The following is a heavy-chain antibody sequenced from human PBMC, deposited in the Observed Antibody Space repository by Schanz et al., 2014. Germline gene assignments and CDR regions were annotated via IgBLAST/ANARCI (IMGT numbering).Heavy chain of an antibody. Sequence: QLQLQESGPGLVKPSETLSLTCTVSAGSISGSGYYWGWIRQPPGKGLEWIGPIYYSGSTYYDPSRESRVTISVDTSKNQFSLKLTSVTAADTAVYYCARHWRRDYFDYWGQGALVTVSS. CDR2: IYYSGST. CDR1: AGSISGSGYY. V-gene: IGHV4-39*01. J-gene: IGHJ4*02. D-gene: IGHD3-3*01. CDR3: ARHWRRDYFDY.